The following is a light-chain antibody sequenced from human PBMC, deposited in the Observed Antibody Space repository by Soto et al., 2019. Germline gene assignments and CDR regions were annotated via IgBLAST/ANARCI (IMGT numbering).Light chain of an antibody. CDR3: QQHDNLPVT. V-gene: IGKV1-33*01. Sequence: DIQMTQSPSSLSASVGDRVTITCQASQDIRNRLNWHQFKPGKAPKLLIYDAFNLEAGVPSRFSGSGYGTTFVLTISSLQPEDSATYYCQQHDNLPVTFGGGTKVEI. J-gene: IGKJ4*01. CDR1: QDIRNR. CDR2: DAF.